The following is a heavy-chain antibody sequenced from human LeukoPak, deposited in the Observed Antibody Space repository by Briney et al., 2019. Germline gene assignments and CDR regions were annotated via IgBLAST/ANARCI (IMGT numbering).Heavy chain of an antibody. CDR1: GFTFSSYA. J-gene: IGHJ4*02. CDR3: AKADYCSGGSCYSYFDY. D-gene: IGHD2-15*01. CDR2: ISGSGGST. V-gene: IGHV3-23*01. Sequence: GGSLRLSCAASGFTFSSYAMSWVRQAPGKGLEWVSAISGSGGSTYYADSVKGRFTISRDNSKNTLYLQMNSLRAEDTVVYYCAKADYCSGGSCYSYFDYWGQGTLVTVSS.